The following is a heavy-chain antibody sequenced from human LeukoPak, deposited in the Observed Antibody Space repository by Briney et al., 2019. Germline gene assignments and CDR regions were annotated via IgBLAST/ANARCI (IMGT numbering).Heavy chain of an antibody. Sequence: GESLKISCKGSGYSFTNYWIAWVRQMPGQGLEWMAIIYPGDSDARYSPSFQGQVTISVDKSISTTYLRWSSRKASDTAMYYCARRGWGFGEPKRDHDIFDVCGQGTMVTVHS. CDR2: IYPGDSDA. V-gene: IGHV5-51*01. D-gene: IGHD3-10*01. CDR1: GYSFTNYW. J-gene: IGHJ3*01. CDR3: ARRGWGFGEPKRDHDIFDV.